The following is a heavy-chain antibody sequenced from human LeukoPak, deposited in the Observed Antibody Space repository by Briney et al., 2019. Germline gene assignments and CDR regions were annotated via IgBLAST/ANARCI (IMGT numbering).Heavy chain of an antibody. J-gene: IGHJ6*02. V-gene: IGHV4-30-2*01. CDR1: GGSISSGGYS. D-gene: IGHD6-13*01. CDR2: IYHSGST. CDR3: ASNDPGIAAAGTTYYYGMDV. Sequence: SETLSLTCAVSGGSISSGGYSWSWIRQPPGKGLEWIGYIYHSGSTYYNPSLKSRVTISVDTSKNQFSLKLSSVTAADTAVYFCASNDPGIAAAGTTYYYGMDVWGQGTTVTVSS.